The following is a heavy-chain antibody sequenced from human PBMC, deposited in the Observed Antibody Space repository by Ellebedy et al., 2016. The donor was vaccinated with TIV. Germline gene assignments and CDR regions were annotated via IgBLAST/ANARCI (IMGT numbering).Heavy chain of an antibody. CDR1: GGSISSYY. CDR2: IYYSGST. Sequence: MPSETLSLTCTVSGGSISSYYWSWIRQPPGKGLEWIGYIYYSGSTNYNPSLKSRVTISVDTSKNQFSLKLSSVTAADTAVYYCAQSPGWFGDKGYYYYGMDVWGQGTTVTVSS. V-gene: IGHV4-59*01. CDR3: AQSPGWFGDKGYYYYGMDV. D-gene: IGHD3-10*01. J-gene: IGHJ6*02.